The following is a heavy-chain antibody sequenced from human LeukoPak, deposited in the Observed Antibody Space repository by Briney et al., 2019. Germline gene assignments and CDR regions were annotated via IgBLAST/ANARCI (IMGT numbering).Heavy chain of an antibody. Sequence: GGSLRLSCAASGFTFDDYAMHWVRQAPGKGLEWVSGISWNSGSIGYADSVKGRFTISRGNAKNSLYLQMNSLRAEDTAVYYCARDIAPIDYWGQGILVTVSS. V-gene: IGHV3-9*01. CDR1: GFTFDDYA. J-gene: IGHJ4*02. CDR2: ISWNSGSI. CDR3: ARDIAPIDY.